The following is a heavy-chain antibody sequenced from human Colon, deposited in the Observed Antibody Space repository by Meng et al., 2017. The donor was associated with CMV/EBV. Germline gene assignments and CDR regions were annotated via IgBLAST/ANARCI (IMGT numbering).Heavy chain of an antibody. CDR3: ARGGETALSH. D-gene: IGHD3-10*01. CDR2: IYTDEIII. V-gene: IGHV3-74*01. Sequence: LCCASSEFTLPYYWMHCVRQAPWEGLVWFAHIYTDEIIIDYADSVKGRFTISRDNAENTLYLQMNSLRTEDTAVYYCARGGETALSHWGQGTLVTVSS. CDR1: EFTLPYYW. J-gene: IGHJ4*02.